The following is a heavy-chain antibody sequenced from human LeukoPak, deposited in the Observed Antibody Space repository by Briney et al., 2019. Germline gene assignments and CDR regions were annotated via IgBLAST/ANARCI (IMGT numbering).Heavy chain of an antibody. CDR2: VIPILGIA. J-gene: IGHJ6*02. V-gene: IGHV1-69*04. Sequence: GASVKVSCKASGGTFSSYAISWVRQAPGQGLEWMGRVIPILGIANYAQKFQGRVTITADKSTSTAYMELSSLRSEDTAVYYCARSYDSYYYGMDVWGQGTTVTVSS. CDR1: GGTFSSYA. CDR3: ARSYDSYYYGMDV. D-gene: IGHD5-12*01.